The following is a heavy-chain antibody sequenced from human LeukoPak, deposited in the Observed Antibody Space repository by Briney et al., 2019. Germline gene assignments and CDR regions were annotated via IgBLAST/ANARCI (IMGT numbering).Heavy chain of an antibody. J-gene: IGHJ1*01. Sequence: EASETLSLTCTVSGDSINNYYWTWIRQPPGKGLEWIGYIYSTGSTSYNPSLKSRVSISLDTSKNQFSLKLNSVTAADTAVYYCAKLPGIAAVWGQGTLVIVSS. D-gene: IGHD6-13*01. CDR3: AKLPGIAAV. CDR1: GDSINNYY. V-gene: IGHV4-4*09. CDR2: IYSTGST.